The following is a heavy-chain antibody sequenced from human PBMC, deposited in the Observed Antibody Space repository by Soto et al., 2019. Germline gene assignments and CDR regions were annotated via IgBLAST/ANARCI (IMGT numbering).Heavy chain of an antibody. J-gene: IGHJ4*02. Sequence: EVQLVESGGGLVQPGGSLRLSCAASGFTFSSYSMNWVRQAPGKGLEWVSYISSSSSTIYYADSVKGRFTISRDNAKNSLYLQMNSLRAEDTAVYYCARDALYSSSWAVDYWGQGTLVTVSS. CDR2: ISSSSSTI. V-gene: IGHV3-48*01. CDR1: GFTFSSYS. CDR3: ARDALYSSSWAVDY. D-gene: IGHD6-13*01.